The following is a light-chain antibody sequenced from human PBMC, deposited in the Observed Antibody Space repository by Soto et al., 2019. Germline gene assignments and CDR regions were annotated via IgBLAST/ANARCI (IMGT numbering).Light chain of an antibody. CDR2: GAS. Sequence: DIFMTQSPFTVSVSPWERATLSCRASQFVSSNLAWYQQKPGQAPRLLIYGASTRATGIPARFSGSGSGTEFTLTISNLQSEDFAVYFCQQYHNWPPITFGQGTRLEI. J-gene: IGKJ5*01. CDR3: QQYHNWPPIT. CDR1: QFVSSN. V-gene: IGKV3D-15*01.